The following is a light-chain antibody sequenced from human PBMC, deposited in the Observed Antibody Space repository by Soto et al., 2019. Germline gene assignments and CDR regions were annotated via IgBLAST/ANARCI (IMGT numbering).Light chain of an antibody. Sequence: NVLTQSPGTLSLSPGERATLSCRASQSVSANLAWYQQKPGQAPRLLIFGASTRATGIPARFSGSGSGTEFTLTISSLQSEDFAVYYCQQYSNWPTFGQGTKVDIK. V-gene: IGKV3-15*01. CDR1: QSVSAN. CDR3: QQYSNWPT. CDR2: GAS. J-gene: IGKJ1*01.